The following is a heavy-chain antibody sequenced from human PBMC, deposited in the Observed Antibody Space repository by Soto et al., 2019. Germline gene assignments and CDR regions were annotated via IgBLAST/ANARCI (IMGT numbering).Heavy chain of an antibody. CDR1: GFTFSSYA. D-gene: IGHD3-3*01. CDR3: ARERGGYYFDY. J-gene: IGHJ4*02. V-gene: IGHV3-21*01. CDR2: ISSSSSNI. Sequence: GGSLRLSCAASGFTFSSYAMSWVRQAPGKGLEWVSSISSSSSNIYYADSVKGRFTISRDNAKNSLYLQMNSLRAEDTAVYYCARERGGYYFDYWGLGTLVTVSS.